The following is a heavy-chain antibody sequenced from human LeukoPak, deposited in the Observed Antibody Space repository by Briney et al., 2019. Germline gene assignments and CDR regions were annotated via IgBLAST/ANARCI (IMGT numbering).Heavy chain of an antibody. CDR1: GYTFTSYY. CDR2: INPSGGST. V-gene: IGHV1-46*01. Sequence: ASVKVSCKASGYTFTSYYMHWVRQAPGQGLEWMGIINPSGGSTSYAQKSQGRVTMTRDTSTSTVYMELSSLRSEDTAVYYCARHLKDTDGYAMSFDYWGQGTLVTVSS. J-gene: IGHJ4*02. D-gene: IGHD2-8*01. CDR3: ARHLKDTDGYAMSFDY.